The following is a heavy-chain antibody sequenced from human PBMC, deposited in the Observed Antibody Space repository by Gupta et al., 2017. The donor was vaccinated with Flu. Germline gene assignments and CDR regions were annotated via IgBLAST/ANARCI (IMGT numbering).Heavy chain of an antibody. Sequence: TSYPIHWVRQAPGKRPEWLGWINAGSGDTKYSQNFQGRVTLTRDTSAGTAYMELRSLRSEDTAVYDCARGGSAFYYYYRVFWGKGTTVTVSS. CDR2: INAGSGDT. CDR3: ARGGSAFYYYYRVF. CDR1: TSYP. J-gene: IGHJ6*03. V-gene: IGHV1-3*01.